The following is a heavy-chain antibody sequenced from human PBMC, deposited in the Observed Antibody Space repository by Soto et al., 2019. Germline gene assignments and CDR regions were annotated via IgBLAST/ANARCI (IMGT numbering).Heavy chain of an antibody. D-gene: IGHD3-3*01. CDR1: GGSISSSTFY. CDR2: IYYSGST. V-gene: IGHV4-39*07. J-gene: IGHJ4*02. Sequence: LEPLSLTCTVSGGSISSSTFYWGWIRQPPGKGLEWIGSIYYSGSTYYNPSLKSRVTISVDRSKNQFSLKLSSLTAADTAVYYCARATARDLSRDYDFWSGYYEYYFDYWGQGTLVTVSS. CDR3: ARATARDLSRDYDFWSGYYEYYFDY.